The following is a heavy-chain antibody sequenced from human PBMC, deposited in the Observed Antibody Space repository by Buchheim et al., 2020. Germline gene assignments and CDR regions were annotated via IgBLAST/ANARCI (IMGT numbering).Heavy chain of an antibody. CDR3: ARDNYSSTWYYFDY. CDR2: IFYNGRT. D-gene: IGHD6-13*01. V-gene: IGHV4-59*01. J-gene: IGHJ4*02. CDR1: GGSISTYY. Sequence: QVQLQESGPGLVKPSETLSLTCTVSGGSISTYYWSWIRQPPGKGLEWIGYIFYNGRTNYSPSLKSRVTISVDTSTNQFSLRLSSVTAADTAVYYCARDNYSSTWYYFDYWGQGIL.